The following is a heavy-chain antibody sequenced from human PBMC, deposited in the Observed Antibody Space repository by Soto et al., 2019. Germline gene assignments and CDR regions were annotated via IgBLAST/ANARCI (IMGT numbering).Heavy chain of an antibody. CDR1: GFTFSSYG. CDR2: IWYDGSNK. Sequence: GGSLRLSCAASGFTFSSYGMHWVRQAPGKGLEWVAVIWYDGSNKYYADSVKGRFTISRDNSKNTLYLQMNSLRAEDKAVYYCARVTYDDFWSGYRGEYYYYYYYMDVWGKGTTVTVSS. D-gene: IGHD3-3*01. V-gene: IGHV3-33*01. J-gene: IGHJ6*03. CDR3: ARVTYDDFWSGYRGEYYYYYYYMDV.